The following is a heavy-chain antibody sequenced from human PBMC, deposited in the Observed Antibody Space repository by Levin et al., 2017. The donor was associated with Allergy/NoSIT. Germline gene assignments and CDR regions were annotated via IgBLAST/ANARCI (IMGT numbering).Heavy chain of an antibody. CDR2: ISRSGNTI. Sequence: GGSLRLSCAASGFTLSNFEMNWVRQAPGKGLECVSYISRSGNTIYYADSVKGRFTISRDNAKNSLYLQMNSQRAEDTAVYYCARGHRYCSGGSCFLCDSWGQGTLVTVSS. D-gene: IGHD2-15*01. CDR3: ARGHRYCSGGSCFLCDS. CDR1: GFTLSNFE. J-gene: IGHJ4*02. V-gene: IGHV3-48*03.